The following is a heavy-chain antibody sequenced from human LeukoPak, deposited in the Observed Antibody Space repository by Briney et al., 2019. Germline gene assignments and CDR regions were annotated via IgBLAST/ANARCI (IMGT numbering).Heavy chain of an antibody. CDR2: ISAHNGNT. D-gene: IGHD3-3*02. V-gene: IGHV1-18*01. J-gene: IGHJ3*02. Sequence: ASVKVSCKASGYTFTSYGISWVRQAPGQGLEWMGWISAHNGNTNYAQKLQGRVTMTTDTSTSTAYMELRSLRSEDTAVYYCGRVTFYAFDIWGQGTMVTVSS. CDR3: GRVTFYAFDI. CDR1: GYTFTSYG.